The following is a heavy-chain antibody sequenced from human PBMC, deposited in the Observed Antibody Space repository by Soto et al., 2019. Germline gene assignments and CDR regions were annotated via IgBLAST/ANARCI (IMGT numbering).Heavy chain of an antibody. CDR3: ARSMVRGVIGFDY. V-gene: IGHV4-30-4*01. CDR1: GGSISSGDYY. D-gene: IGHD3-10*01. J-gene: IGHJ4*02. CDR2: IYYSGST. Sequence: SETLSLTCTVSGGSISSGDYYWSWIRQPPGKGLEWIGYIYYSGSTYYNPSLKSRVTISVDTSKTQFSLKLSSVTAADTAVYYCARSMVRGVIGFDYWGQGTLVTVSS.